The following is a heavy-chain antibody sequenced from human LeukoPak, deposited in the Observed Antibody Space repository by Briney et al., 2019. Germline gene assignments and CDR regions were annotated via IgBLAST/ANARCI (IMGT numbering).Heavy chain of an antibody. CDR3: ARVYYYYYMDV. CDR2: ISSDGTNT. J-gene: IGHJ6*03. V-gene: IGHV3-74*01. Sequence: PGGSLRLSCAASGFTFSTYWMHWVRQAPGTGLAWVSRISSDGTNTYYADSVKGRFSISRDNAKNTLYLQMNSLRAEDTAVYYCARVYYYYYMDVWGKGTTVAVSS. CDR1: GFTFSTYW.